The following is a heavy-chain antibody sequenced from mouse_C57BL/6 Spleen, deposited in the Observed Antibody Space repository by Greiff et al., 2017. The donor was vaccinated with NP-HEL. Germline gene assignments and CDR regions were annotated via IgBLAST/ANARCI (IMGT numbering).Heavy chain of an antibody. CDR1: GYTFTDYY. D-gene: IGHD2-4*01. CDR3: ARRGDYDGYFDV. Sequence: QVQLKDSGAELVRPGASVKLSCKASGYTFTDYYINWVKQRPGQGLEWIARIYPGSGNTYYNEKFKGKATLTAEKSSSTAYMQLSSLTSEDSAVYFCARRGDYDGYFDVWGTGTTVTVSS. CDR2: IYPGSGNT. V-gene: IGHV1-76*01. J-gene: IGHJ1*03.